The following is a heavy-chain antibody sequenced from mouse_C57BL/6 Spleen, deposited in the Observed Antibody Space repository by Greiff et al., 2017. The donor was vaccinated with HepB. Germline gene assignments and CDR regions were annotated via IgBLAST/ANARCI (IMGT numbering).Heavy chain of an antibody. CDR3: ARGDYGSSYGWYFDV. Sequence: VQLQESGPGMVKPSQSLSLTCTVTGYSITSGYDWHWIRHFPGNKLEWMGYISYSGSTNYNPSLKSRISITHDTSKNHFFLKLNSVTTEDTATYYCARGDYGSSYGWYFDVWGTGTTVTVSS. CDR1: GYSITSGYD. J-gene: IGHJ1*03. D-gene: IGHD1-1*01. V-gene: IGHV3-1*01. CDR2: ISYSGST.